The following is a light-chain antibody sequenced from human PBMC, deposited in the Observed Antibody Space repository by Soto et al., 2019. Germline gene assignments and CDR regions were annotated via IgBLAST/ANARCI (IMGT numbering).Light chain of an antibody. V-gene: IGKV3D-15*01. Sequence: EIVMTQSPATLSVSLGDRATLSCRASQSVSSNLAWYQLKPGQAPRLLIYDASSRATGIPDRFSGGGSGTDFTLTISRLEPEDFAVYYCQQYHSWPPRTFGQGTKVDIK. CDR3: QQYHSWPPRT. CDR1: QSVSSN. CDR2: DAS. J-gene: IGKJ1*01.